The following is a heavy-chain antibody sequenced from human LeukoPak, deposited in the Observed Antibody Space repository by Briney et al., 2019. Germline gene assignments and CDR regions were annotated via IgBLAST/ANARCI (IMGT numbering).Heavy chain of an antibody. CDR2: INHSGST. Sequence: SETLSLTCAVYGGSFSGYYWSWTRQPPGKGLEWIGEINHSGSTNYNPSLKSRATISVDTSKNQFSLKLSSVTAADTAVYYCARSRSYYDFWSGQDYTFDPWGQGTLVTVSS. CDR1: GGSFSGYY. V-gene: IGHV4-34*01. J-gene: IGHJ5*02. CDR3: ARSRSYYDFWSGQDYTFDP. D-gene: IGHD3-3*01.